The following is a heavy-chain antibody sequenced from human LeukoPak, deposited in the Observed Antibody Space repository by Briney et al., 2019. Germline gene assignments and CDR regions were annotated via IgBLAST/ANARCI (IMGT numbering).Heavy chain of an antibody. V-gene: IGHV3-7*01. CDR2: IKQDGSEK. J-gene: IGHJ4*02. Sequence: GSLRLSCAGSGFTFSSHWMTWVRQAPGKGLEWVANIKQDGSEKYYVDSVKGRFTISRDNAKSSLYLEMSSLRAEDTAVYYCVRYRDGEYDYWGQGTLVTVSS. CDR3: VRYRDGEYDY. CDR1: GFTFSSHW. D-gene: IGHD4-17*01.